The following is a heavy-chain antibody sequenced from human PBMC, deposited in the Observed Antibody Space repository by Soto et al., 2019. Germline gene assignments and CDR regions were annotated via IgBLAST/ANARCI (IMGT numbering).Heavy chain of an antibody. D-gene: IGHD1-26*01. CDR3: GKGRSYYYYYGVDV. CDR1: GFTFSSCA. CDR2: IIDGGGST. J-gene: IGHJ6*02. Sequence: PGGSLRLSCAACGFTFSSCAMGWVRQAPGKGLEWVSDIIDGGGSTYYADAVKGRFTISRDNSKSTLYLQMNSLRAEDTAVYYCGKGRSYYYYYGVDVWGQGTTVTVSS. V-gene: IGHV3-23*01.